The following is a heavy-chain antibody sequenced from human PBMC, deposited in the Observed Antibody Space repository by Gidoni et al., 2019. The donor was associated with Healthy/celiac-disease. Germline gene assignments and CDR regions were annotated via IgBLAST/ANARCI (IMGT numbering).Heavy chain of an antibody. J-gene: IGHJ2*01. Sequence: QVQLVQSGAEVQKPGASVKVSCKDSGYTFTSDGSSWVRQAPGQGRGWMGWISAYNSNTNYAQKLQGRVTMTTDTSTSTAYMELRSLRSDDTAVYYCARVRCSSTSCYSRYFDLWGRGTLVTVSS. D-gene: IGHD2-2*02. CDR1: GYTFTSDG. CDR2: ISAYNSNT. CDR3: ARVRCSSTSCYSRYFDL. V-gene: IGHV1-18*04.